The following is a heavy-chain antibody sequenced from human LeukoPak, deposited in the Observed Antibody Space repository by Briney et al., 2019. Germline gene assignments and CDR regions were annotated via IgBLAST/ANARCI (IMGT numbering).Heavy chain of an antibody. Sequence: GGSLRLSCAASGFTFSRYAMTWVRQAPGKGLQWVSPISGNGDTTYYADSVEGRFTISRDNSKNTLYLQMNSLRAEDTAVYYCAKPLMTTVRPGYYYGMDVWGQGTTVTVSS. V-gene: IGHV3-23*01. D-gene: IGHD4-17*01. CDR2: ISGNGDTT. CDR1: GFTFSRYA. J-gene: IGHJ6*02. CDR3: AKPLMTTVRPGYYYGMDV.